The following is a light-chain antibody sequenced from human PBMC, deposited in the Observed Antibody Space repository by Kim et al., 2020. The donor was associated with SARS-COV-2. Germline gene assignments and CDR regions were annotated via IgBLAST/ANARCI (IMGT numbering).Light chain of an antibody. CDR1: RSNIGSNY. Sequence: ELTQPPSASGTPGQRVTISCSGSRSNIGSNYVYWYQQLPGTAPKLLIYRNNQRPSGVPDRFSGSKSGTSASLAISGLRSEDEADYYCAAWDDSLSGVFGGGTQLTVL. CDR2: RNN. V-gene: IGLV1-47*01. J-gene: IGLJ3*02. CDR3: AAWDDSLSGV.